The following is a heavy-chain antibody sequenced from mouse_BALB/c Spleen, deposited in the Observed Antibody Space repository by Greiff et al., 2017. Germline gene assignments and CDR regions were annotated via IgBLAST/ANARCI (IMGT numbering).Heavy chain of an antibody. J-gene: IGHJ3*01. V-gene: IGHV1-7*01. Sequence: QVQLKQSGAELAKPGASVKMSCKASGYTFTGYWMHWVKQRPGQGLEWIGYINPSTGYTEYNQKFKDKATLTADKSSSTAYMQLSSLTSEDSAVYYCARDGTTPFAYWGQGTLVTVSA. CDR1: GYTFTGYW. CDR3: ARDGTTPFAY. D-gene: IGHD1-1*01. CDR2: INPSTGYT.